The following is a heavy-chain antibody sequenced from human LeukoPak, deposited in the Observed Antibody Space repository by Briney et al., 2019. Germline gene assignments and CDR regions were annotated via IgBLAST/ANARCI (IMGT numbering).Heavy chain of an antibody. CDR3: VKGSDWFYFDF. J-gene: IGHJ4*02. CDR1: GGSFSSGDYY. D-gene: IGHD6-19*01. Sequence: SETLSLTCTVSGGSFSSGDYYWSWIRQPPGKGLEWIGYIDYSGSTYYNPSLTSRVTISLDTSKNRFSLELSSVTAADTAVFYCVKGSDWFYFDFWGQGTLVTVSS. V-gene: IGHV4-30-4*01. CDR2: IDYSGST.